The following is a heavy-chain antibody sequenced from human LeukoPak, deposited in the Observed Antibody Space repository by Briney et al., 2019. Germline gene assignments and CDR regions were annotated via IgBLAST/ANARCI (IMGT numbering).Heavy chain of an antibody. D-gene: IGHD1-1*01. CDR2: INSDGTNT. J-gene: IGHJ4*02. CDR3: VRDLSGGGNWFAGSFKY. Sequence: GGSLRLSCAASGFTFSSYTINWVRQSPGKGLVWVSRINSDGTNTNYAGSVEGRFTISRDNTKNTLYLQMNSLRAEDTAVYYCVRDLSGGGNWFAGSFKYWGQGTLVTVSS. CDR1: GFTFSSYT. V-gene: IGHV3-74*01.